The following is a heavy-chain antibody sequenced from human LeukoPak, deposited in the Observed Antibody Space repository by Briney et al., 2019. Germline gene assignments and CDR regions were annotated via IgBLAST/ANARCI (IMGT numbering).Heavy chain of an antibody. CDR3: AREWGHYDFWSGSYYYYMDV. CDR1: GYTFTGYY. D-gene: IGHD3-3*01. V-gene: IGHV1-2*02. J-gene: IGHJ6*03. Sequence: ASVKVSCKASGYTFTGYYMHWVRQAPGQGLEWMGWINPNSGGTNYAQKFQGRVTMTRDTSISTAYMELSRLRSEDMAVYYCAREWGHYDFWSGSYYYYMDVWGKGTTVTVSS. CDR2: INPNSGGT.